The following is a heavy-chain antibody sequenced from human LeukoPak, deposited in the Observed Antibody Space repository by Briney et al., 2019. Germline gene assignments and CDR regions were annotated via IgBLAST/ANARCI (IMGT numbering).Heavy chain of an antibody. J-gene: IGHJ4*02. CDR1: GDSISTSNSY. CDR3: ARDDYGEN. CDR2: IYYSGNT. Sequence: SETLSLTCTVSGDSISTSNSYWGWIRQPPGKGLEWIGSIYYSGNTYYNASLKSRVTISVDTSKNQFSPKLSSVTAADTAVYYCARDDYGENWGQGTLVTVSS. V-gene: IGHV4-39*02. D-gene: IGHD4-17*01.